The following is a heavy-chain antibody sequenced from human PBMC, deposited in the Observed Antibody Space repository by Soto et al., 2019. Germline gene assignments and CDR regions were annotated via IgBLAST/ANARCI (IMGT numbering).Heavy chain of an antibody. CDR1: GGSIGNINW. CDR2: IFNSGST. CDR3: DTPPIVGDDR. V-gene: IGHV4-4*02. J-gene: IGHJ5*02. Sequence: PWRPLSPSSAFFGGSIGNINWCTGVRHPPGKGLDWIGEIFNSGSTNYNSSIMGRATISVDKANNQFYLKLSSVTAADTFWYYCDTPPIVGDDRWGPGTLV. D-gene: IGHD1-26*01.